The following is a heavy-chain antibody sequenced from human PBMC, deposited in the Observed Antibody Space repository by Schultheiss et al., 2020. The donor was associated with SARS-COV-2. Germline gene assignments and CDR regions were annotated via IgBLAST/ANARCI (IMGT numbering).Heavy chain of an antibody. Sequence: SVKVSCKASGGTFSSYAISWVRQAPGQGLEWMGGIIPIFGTANYAQKFQGRVTITADESTSTAYMELSSLRSEDTAVYYCASKGSYYYDSSGSPRDMDVWGQGTTVTVSS. V-gene: IGHV1-69*13. D-gene: IGHD3-22*01. CDR1: GGTFSSYA. J-gene: IGHJ6*02. CDR2: IIPIFGTA. CDR3: ASKGSYYYDSSGSPRDMDV.